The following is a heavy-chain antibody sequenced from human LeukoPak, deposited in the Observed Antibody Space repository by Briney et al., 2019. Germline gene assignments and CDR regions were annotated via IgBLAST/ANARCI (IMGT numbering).Heavy chain of an antibody. J-gene: IGHJ3*02. Sequence: ETLSLPCTVSGGSISSYYLSWIRQPPGKGLEWIGYIYTSGSTNYNPSLKSRVTISVDTSKNQLSLKLSSVTAADTAAVYYCARHGGGGRAFDIWGQGTMVTDSS. D-gene: IGHD3-16*01. V-gene: IGHV4-4*09. CDR1: GGSISSYY. CDR2: IYTSGST. CDR3: ARHGGGGRAFDI.